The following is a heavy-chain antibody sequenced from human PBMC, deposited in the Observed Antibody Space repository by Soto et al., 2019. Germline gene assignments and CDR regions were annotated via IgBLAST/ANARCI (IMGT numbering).Heavy chain of an antibody. CDR1: GGSISSGGYY. CDR2: IYYSGST. CDR3: ARTRGTYCSGGSCYYYYGMDV. Sequence: PSETLSLTCTVSGGSISSGGYYWSWIRQHPGKGLEWIGYIYYSGSTYYNPSLKSRVTISVDTSKNQFSLKLSSVTAADTAVYYCARTRGTYCSGGSCYYYYGMDVWGQGTTVTVSS. V-gene: IGHV4-31*03. D-gene: IGHD2-15*01. J-gene: IGHJ6*02.